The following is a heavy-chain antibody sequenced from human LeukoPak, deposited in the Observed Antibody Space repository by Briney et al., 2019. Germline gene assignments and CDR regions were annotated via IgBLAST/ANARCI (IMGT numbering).Heavy chain of an antibody. CDR2: MNPNSGNT. J-gene: IGHJ4*02. Sequence: ASVKVSCKASGYTFTSYDINWVRQATGQGLEWMGWMNPNSGNTGYAQKFQGRVTMTRNTSISTAYMELSSLRSEDTAVYYCARAYVAWPSLNYWGQGTLVTVSS. CDR3: ARAYVAWPSLNY. CDR1: GYTFTSYD. V-gene: IGHV1-8*01. D-gene: IGHD2-15*01.